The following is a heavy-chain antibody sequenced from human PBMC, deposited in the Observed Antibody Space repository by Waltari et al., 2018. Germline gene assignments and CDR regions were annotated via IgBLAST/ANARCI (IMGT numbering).Heavy chain of an antibody. CDR3: AMTSTVTASYYYYGMDV. CDR2: ISYDGSNK. J-gene: IGHJ6*02. V-gene: IGHV3-30-3*01. Sequence: QVQLVESGGGVVKPGRSLRLSCAASGFTFSSYAMHWVRQDQGKGLEWVAVISYDGSNKSYADAVKCLFTLSIDNSKNTLYLQMNSLRAEDTAVYYCAMTSTVTASYYYYGMDVWGQGTTFTVSS. CDR1: GFTFSSYA. D-gene: IGHD4-17*01.